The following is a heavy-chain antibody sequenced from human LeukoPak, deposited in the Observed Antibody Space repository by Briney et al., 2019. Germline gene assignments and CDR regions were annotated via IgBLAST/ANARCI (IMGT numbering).Heavy chain of an antibody. CDR3: ARDKVGGSMAGSNLDY. D-gene: IGHD6-19*01. Sequence: TGGSLRLSCAASGFTFSSYAMSWVRQAPGKGLEWVANIKQDGRESRYVDSVKGRFTISRDKAKNSLYLQMNSLRGEDTAVYYCARDKVGGSMAGSNLDYWGQGSLVTVSS. CDR2: IKQDGRES. J-gene: IGHJ4*02. CDR1: GFTFSSYA. V-gene: IGHV3-7*01.